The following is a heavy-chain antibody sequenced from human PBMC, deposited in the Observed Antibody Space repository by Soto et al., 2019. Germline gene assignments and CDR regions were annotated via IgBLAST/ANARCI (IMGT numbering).Heavy chain of an antibody. CDR1: GYTFTSFD. Sequence: ASVKVSCKASGYTFTSFDINWVRQASGQGLEWMGWMNPNSGNTIYAQKFQGRVTMTRNTSINTAYMELSSLRSDDTAVYYCASYADIVATIMNYYYYGMDVWGQGTTVTVSS. CDR3: ASYADIVATIMNYYYYGMDV. D-gene: IGHD5-12*01. CDR2: MNPNSGNT. J-gene: IGHJ6*02. V-gene: IGHV1-8*01.